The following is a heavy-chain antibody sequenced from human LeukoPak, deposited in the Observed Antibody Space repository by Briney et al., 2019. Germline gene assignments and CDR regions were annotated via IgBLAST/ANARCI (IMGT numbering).Heavy chain of an antibody. V-gene: IGHV3-30-3*01. CDR2: ISYDGSNK. CDR3: ARDHHGSSSSVFDY. CDR1: GFTFSSYA. J-gene: IGHJ4*02. Sequence: GGSLSLSCAASGFTFSSYAMHWVRQAPGKGLEGVAVISYDGSNKYYADSVKGRFTISRDNSKNTLYLQMNSLRAEDTAVYYCARDHHGSSSSVFDYWGQGTLVTVSS. D-gene: IGHD6-6*01.